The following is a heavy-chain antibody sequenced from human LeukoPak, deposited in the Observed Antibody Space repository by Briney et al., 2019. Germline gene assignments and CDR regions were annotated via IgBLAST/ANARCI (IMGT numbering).Heavy chain of an antibody. CDR2: ISSSSSTI. CDR3: ARVWSDTSEAMALTDAFDI. CDR1: GFTFSSYS. V-gene: IGHV3-48*01. D-gene: IGHD5-18*01. J-gene: IGHJ3*02. Sequence: GGSLRLSCAASGFTFSSYSMNWVRQAPGKGLEWVSYISSSSSTIYYADSVKGRFTISRDNAKNSLYLQMNSLRAEDTAAYYCARVWSDTSEAMALTDAFDIWGQGTMVTVSS.